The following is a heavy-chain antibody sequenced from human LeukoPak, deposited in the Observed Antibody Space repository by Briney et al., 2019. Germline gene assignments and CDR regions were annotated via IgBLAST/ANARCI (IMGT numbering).Heavy chain of an antibody. V-gene: IGHV3-9*01. CDR1: GFTFGDYA. Sequence: GSSVTLSYAASGFTFGDYAMHWPRQAPGKGLAWVSGLSWNSGSIGYADSVKGRFTISRDNAKNSLYLQMNSLRAEDTALYYCAKMGYGSSSGNYFDYWGQGTLVTVSS. CDR2: LSWNSGSI. J-gene: IGHJ4*02. D-gene: IGHD6-6*01. CDR3: AKMGYGSSSGNYFDY.